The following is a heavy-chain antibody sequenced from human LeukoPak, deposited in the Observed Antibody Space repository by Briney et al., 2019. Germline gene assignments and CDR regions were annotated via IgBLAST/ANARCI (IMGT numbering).Heavy chain of an antibody. Sequence: PSETLSLTCAVYGGSFSGYYWSWIRQPPGKGLEWIGEINHSGSTNYNPSLKSRVTISVDTSKNQFSLKLSSVTAADTAVYYCARVRMTTVTTSYCYYYYGMDVWGQGTTVTVSS. CDR2: INHSGST. D-gene: IGHD4-17*01. V-gene: IGHV4-34*01. J-gene: IGHJ6*02. CDR3: ARVRMTTVTTSYCYYYYGMDV. CDR1: GGSFSGYY.